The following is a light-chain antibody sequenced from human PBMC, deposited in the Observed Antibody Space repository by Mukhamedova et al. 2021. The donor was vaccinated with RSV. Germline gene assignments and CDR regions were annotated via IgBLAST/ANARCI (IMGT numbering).Light chain of an antibody. CDR1: QTVTTTY. CDR3: QLYGSSPLYT. V-gene: IGKV3-20*01. J-gene: IGKJ2*01. CDR2: GAS. Sequence: ATLSCRASQTVTTTYLAWYQQKPSQAPRLLIYGASTRAAGIPDRLSGSASGAEFTLTISRLEPEDFALYYCQLYGSSPLYTFGQGT.